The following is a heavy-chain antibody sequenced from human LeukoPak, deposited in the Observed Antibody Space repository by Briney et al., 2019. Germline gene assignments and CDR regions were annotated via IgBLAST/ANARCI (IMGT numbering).Heavy chain of an antibody. D-gene: IGHD2-21*02. Sequence: GGSLRLSCAASGFTFDDYAMHWVRQAPGKGLEWVSGISWNSGSIGYADSVKGRFTISRDNAKNSLYLQMNSLRPEDTALYYCANEVTGYVYLDYWGQGTLVTVSS. CDR1: GFTFDDYA. CDR3: ANEVTGYVYLDY. V-gene: IGHV3-9*01. CDR2: ISWNSGSI. J-gene: IGHJ4*02.